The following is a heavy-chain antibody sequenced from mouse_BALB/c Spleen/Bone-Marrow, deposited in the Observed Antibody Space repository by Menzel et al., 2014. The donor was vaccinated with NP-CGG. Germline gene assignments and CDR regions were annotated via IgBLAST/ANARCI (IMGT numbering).Heavy chain of an antibody. CDR1: GFTFTDYY. CDR3: ARDKGRVFFDY. Sequence: EVKLVDSGGGLVQPGGSLRLSCATSGFTFTDYYMNWVRQPPGKALDWLGFIRNKANGYTTEYSASVKGRFTISRDNSQNILYLQMNTLRAEDSATYYCARDKGRVFFDYWGQGTTLTVSS. J-gene: IGHJ2*01. CDR2: IRNKANGYTT. V-gene: IGHV7-3*02.